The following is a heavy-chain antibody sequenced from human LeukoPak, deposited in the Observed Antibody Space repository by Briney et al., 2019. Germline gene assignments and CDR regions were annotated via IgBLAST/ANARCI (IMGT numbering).Heavy chain of an antibody. Sequence: GESLKISCEGSGYNFANYWIGWVRQMPGKGLEWMGIIYPGDSDTRDSPSFQGQVTISADKSISTAYLQWSSLKASDTAMYYCATDYCGGDCYAFDIWGQGTMVTVSS. CDR3: ATDYCGGDCYAFDI. V-gene: IGHV5-51*01. J-gene: IGHJ3*02. CDR1: GYNFANYW. D-gene: IGHD2-21*02. CDR2: IYPGDSDT.